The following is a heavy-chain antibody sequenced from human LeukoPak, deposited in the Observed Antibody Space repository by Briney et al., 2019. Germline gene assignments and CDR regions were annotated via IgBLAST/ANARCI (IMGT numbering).Heavy chain of an antibody. V-gene: IGHV5-51*01. Sequence: GESLKISCKGSGYSFTSYWIGWVRQMPGRSLEWMGIIYPGDSDTRYSPSFQGQVTISADKSISTAYLQWSSLKASDTAIYYCVRLGQSYYFDYWGQGTLVTVSS. J-gene: IGHJ4*02. CDR3: VRLGQSYYFDY. D-gene: IGHD3-16*02. CDR2: IYPGDSDT. CDR1: GYSFTSYW.